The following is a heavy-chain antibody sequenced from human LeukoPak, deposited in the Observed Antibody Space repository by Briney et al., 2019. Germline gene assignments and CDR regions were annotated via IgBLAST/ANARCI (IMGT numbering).Heavy chain of an antibody. CDR2: IRSTANGYAT. V-gene: IGHV3-73*01. Sequence: GGSLRLSCAASGFTFSGSALHWVRQVSGKGLEWVGRIRSTANGYATAYAASVKGRFTISRDDSKNTLYLQMNSLRAEDTAVYYCAKFSEQLVLDSWFDYWGQGTLVTVSS. CDR1: GFTFSGSA. D-gene: IGHD6-6*01. J-gene: IGHJ4*02. CDR3: AKFSEQLVLDSWFDY.